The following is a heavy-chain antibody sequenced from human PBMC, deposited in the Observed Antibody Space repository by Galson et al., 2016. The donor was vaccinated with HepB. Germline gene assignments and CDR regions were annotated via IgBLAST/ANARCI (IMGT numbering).Heavy chain of an antibody. V-gene: IGHV3-23*01. CDR2: IDGNDGST. D-gene: IGHD4-17*01. Sequence: SLRLSCAASGFTFSSPSMSWVRQAPGKGLEWVSAIDGNDGSTFYADSVRGRFTISRDNSKNSLYLEMNSLRAEDTAVYYCATGGDYDIWGQGTLVTVSS. J-gene: IGHJ4*02. CDR1: GFTFSSPS. CDR3: ATGGDYDI.